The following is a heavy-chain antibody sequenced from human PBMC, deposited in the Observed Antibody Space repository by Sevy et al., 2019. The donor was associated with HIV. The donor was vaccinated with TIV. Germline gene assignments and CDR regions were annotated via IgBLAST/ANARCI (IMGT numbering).Heavy chain of an antibody. Sequence: ASVKVSCKASGYTFTSYGISWVRQAPGQGLEWMGWISAYNGNTNYAQKLQGRVTMTTDTSTSTAYMELRSLRSDDTAAYYCARVRYSSGLYYFDYWGQGTLVTVSS. J-gene: IGHJ4*02. CDR3: ARVRYSSGLYYFDY. CDR1: GYTFTSYG. CDR2: ISAYNGNT. D-gene: IGHD6-19*01. V-gene: IGHV1-18*04.